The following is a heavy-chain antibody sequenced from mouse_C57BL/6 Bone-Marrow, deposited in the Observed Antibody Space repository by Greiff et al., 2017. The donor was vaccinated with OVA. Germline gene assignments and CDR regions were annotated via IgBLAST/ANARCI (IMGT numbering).Heavy chain of an antibody. D-gene: IGHD1-1*02. CDR3: ARRVVLDY. CDR2: IYPRSGNT. J-gene: IGHJ2*01. CDR1: GYTFTSYG. V-gene: IGHV1-81*01. Sequence: VQLQQSGAELARPGASVKLSCKASGYTFTSYGISWVKQRTGQGLEWIGEIYPRSGNTYYNEKFKGKATLTADKSSSTAYMELRSLTSEDSAVYFCARRVVLDYWGQGTTLTVSS.